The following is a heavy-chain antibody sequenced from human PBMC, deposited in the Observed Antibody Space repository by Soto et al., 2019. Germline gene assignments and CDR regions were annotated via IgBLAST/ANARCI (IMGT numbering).Heavy chain of an antibody. CDR3: ARGGYSYGFGRVSYTDHDY. J-gene: IGHJ4*02. CDR2: IYYSGST. Sequence: SETLSLTCTVSCGSVSSGSYYWSWIRQPPGKGLEWIGYIYYSGSTNYNPSLKSRVTISVDTSKNQFSLKLGSVTAADTAVYYCARGGYSYGFGRVSYTDHDYWGQGTLVTVSS. V-gene: IGHV4-61*01. D-gene: IGHD5-18*01. CDR1: CGSVSSGSYY.